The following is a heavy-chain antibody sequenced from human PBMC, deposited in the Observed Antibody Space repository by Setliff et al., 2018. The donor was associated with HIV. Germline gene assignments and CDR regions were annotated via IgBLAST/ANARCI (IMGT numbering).Heavy chain of an antibody. V-gene: IGHV4-61*01. D-gene: IGHD3-22*01. CDR2: IYYSGST. J-gene: IGHJ3*02. CDR1: GGSVGSGSYY. CDR3: ARQGAGYYYDSSDYYTGNGFDM. Sequence: SETLSLTCSVSGGSVGSGSYYWSWIRQSPGKGLEWLGYIYYSGSTTYNPSLRSRVTISIDTSKNQFSLNLRSVTAADTAVYYCARQGAGYYYDSSDYYTGNGFDMWGQGTMVTVSS.